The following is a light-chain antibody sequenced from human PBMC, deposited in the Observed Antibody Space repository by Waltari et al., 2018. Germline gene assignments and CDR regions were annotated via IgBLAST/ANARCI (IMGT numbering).Light chain of an antibody. CDR3: CSYAGVDTFYV. J-gene: IGLJ1*01. CDR2: EVN. CDR1: SSDVGSYDL. Sequence: QSALTQPASVSGSPGQSITIPCTGTSSDVGSYDLVSWYQQHPGKAPKLIIYEVNERPPGVSIRFSGSKSGNTASLTISGLQAEDEADYYCCSYAGVDTFYVFGTGTKVTVL. V-gene: IGLV2-23*02.